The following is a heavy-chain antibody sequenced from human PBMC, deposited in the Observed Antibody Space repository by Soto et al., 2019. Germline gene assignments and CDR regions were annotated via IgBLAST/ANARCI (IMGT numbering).Heavy chain of an antibody. V-gene: IGHV4-59*01. D-gene: IGHD2-2*01. CDR1: VGSISSYY. CDR2: IYYSGST. CDR3: ARDQVPAALLGGFDP. J-gene: IGHJ5*02. Sequence: QVQLQESGPGLVKPSETLSLTCTVSVGSISSYYWSWIRQPPGKGLEWIGYIYYSGSTNYNPSLKSRVTISVDTYKNQFSLKLSSVTAADTAVYYCARDQVPAALLGGFDPWGQGTLVTVSS.